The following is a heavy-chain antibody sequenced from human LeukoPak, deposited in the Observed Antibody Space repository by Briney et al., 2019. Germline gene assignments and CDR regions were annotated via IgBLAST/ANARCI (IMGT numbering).Heavy chain of an antibody. CDR1: GFAFSDYY. D-gene: IGHD1-26*01. J-gene: IGHJ4*02. CDR3: ATYIVGPTLDY. Sequence: GGSLRLSCAASGFAFSDYYMSWIRQAPGKGLEWVSYISSSGSTIYYADSVKGRFTISRDNARNSFYLQLDSLRAEDTALYYCATYIVGPTLDYWGQGALVTVSS. V-gene: IGHV3-11*04. CDR2: ISSSGSTI.